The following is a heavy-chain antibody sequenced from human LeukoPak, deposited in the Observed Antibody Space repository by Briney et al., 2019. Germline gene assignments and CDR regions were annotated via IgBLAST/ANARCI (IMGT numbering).Heavy chain of an antibody. CDR2: MNPNSGNT. D-gene: IGHD1-1*01. CDR1: GYTFTSYD. CDR3: ARGLFALGTYCYYMDV. J-gene: IGHJ6*03. V-gene: IGHV1-8*01. Sequence: EASVKVSCKASGYTFTSYDINWVRQATGQGLEWMGWMNPNSGNTGYAQKFQGRVTMTRNTSISTAYMELSSLRSEDTAVYYCARGLFALGTYCYYMDVWGKGTTVTVSS.